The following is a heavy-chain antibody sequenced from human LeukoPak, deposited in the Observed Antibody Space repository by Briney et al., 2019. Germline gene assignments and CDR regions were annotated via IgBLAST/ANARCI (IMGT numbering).Heavy chain of an antibody. CDR3: ARDWRSNFDY. CDR2: ISSSSSYI. J-gene: IGHJ4*02. Sequence: SGGSLRLSCAASGFTFSSYWMNWVRQAPGKRLEWVSSISSSSSYIYYADSVKGRFTISRDNAKNSLYLQMNSLRAEDTAVYYCARDWRSNFDYWGQGTLVTVSS. D-gene: IGHD3-3*01. CDR1: GFTFSSYW. V-gene: IGHV3-21*01.